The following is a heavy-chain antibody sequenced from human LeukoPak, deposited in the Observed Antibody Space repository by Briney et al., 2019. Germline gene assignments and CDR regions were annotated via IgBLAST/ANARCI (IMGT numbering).Heavy chain of an antibody. J-gene: IGHJ4*02. V-gene: IGHV4-4*02. D-gene: IGHD3-10*01. CDR1: GGTISSSNW. CDR2: IYHSGST. Sequence: SGTLSLTCAVSGGTISSSNWWSWVGQPPGKGLEWIGEIYHSGSTNYNPSLKRRVTISVDKSKNQFSLKLSSVTAADTAVYYCARDYYGSGSYYFGYWGQGTLVTVSS. CDR3: ARDYYGSGSYYFGY.